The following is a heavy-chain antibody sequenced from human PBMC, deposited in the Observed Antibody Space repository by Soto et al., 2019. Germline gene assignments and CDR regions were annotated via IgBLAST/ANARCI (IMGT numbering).Heavy chain of an antibody. J-gene: IGHJ4*02. V-gene: IGHV1-18*01. CDR1: GYTFTSYG. CDR3: ASTIFGVVTVPLDY. Sequence: ASVKVSCKASGYTFTSYGISWVRQAPGQGLEWMGWISAYNGNTNYAQKLQGRVTMTTDTSTSTAYMELRGLRSDDTAVYYCASTIFGVVTVPLDYWGQGTLVTVSS. D-gene: IGHD3-3*01. CDR2: ISAYNGNT.